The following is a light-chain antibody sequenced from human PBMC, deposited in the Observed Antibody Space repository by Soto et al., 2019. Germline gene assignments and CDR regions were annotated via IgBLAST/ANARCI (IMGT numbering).Light chain of an antibody. J-gene: IGLJ2*01. CDR2: DVF. V-gene: IGLV2-14*01. Sequence: QSVLTQPASVSGSPGQSITISCTGTSSDIGGYNYVSWYQQHPGKAPRLMIYDVFIRSSGASNRFSASKSGNTASLTISGLQAADEADYYCSSYTSATNGVVFGGGTKLTVL. CDR3: SSYTSATNGVV. CDR1: SSDIGGYNY.